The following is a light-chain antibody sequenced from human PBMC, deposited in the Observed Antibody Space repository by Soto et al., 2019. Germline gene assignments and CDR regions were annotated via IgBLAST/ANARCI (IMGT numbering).Light chain of an antibody. Sequence: EIVLTQSPGTLSLSPGERATLSCRASQSVSSSYLAWYQQKPGQAPRLLIYDTSSRATGIPDRFSGSGSGTDFPLAISRLEPEDFAVYYCQQCGSSLSFGQGTKVELK. CDR3: QQCGSSLS. J-gene: IGKJ1*01. V-gene: IGKV3-20*01. CDR1: QSVSSSY. CDR2: DTS.